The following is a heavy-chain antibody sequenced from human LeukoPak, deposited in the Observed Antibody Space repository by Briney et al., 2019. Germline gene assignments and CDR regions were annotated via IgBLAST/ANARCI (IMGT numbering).Heavy chain of an antibody. CDR2: MNPNSGNT. D-gene: IGHD3-22*01. J-gene: IGHJ4*02. CDR1: GYTFTSYD. V-gene: IGHV1-8*01. CDR3: ARVWYYYDSSGYYYYFDY. Sequence: ASVKVSCKASGYTFTSYDINWVRQATGQGREWMGWMNPNSGNTGYAQKFQGRVTMTRNTSISTAYMELSSLRSEDTAVYYCARVWYYYDSSGYYYYFDYWGQGTLVTVSS.